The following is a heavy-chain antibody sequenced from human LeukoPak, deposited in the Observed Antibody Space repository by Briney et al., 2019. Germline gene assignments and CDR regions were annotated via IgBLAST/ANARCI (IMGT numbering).Heavy chain of an antibody. CDR2: TYYRSKWHN. V-gene: IGHV6-1*01. CDR1: GDSVSSNSAA. CDR3: ARARDIVVVVAAKAGMDV. J-gene: IGHJ6*04. Sequence: SQTLSLTCAISGDSVSSNSAAWNWIRQSPSRGLEWLGRTYYRSKWHNDYAVSVKSRITINPDTSKNQFSLQLNSVTPEDTAVYYCARARDIVVVVAAKAGMDVWGKGTTVTVSS. D-gene: IGHD2-15*01.